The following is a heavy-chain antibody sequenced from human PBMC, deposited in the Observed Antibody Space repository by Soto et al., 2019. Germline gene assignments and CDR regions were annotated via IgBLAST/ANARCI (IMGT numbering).Heavy chain of an antibody. CDR1: GFTFSSYA. CDR2: IRGSGDKT. D-gene: IGHD1-1*01. CDR3: AKQQGPGTPYYYAMDV. Sequence: GGSLRLSCAASGFTFSSYAMSWVRQAPGKGLEWVSVIRGSGDKTYYADSVKGRFTISRDNSKNTLYMQMNTLRAEDTAVYYCAKQQGPGTPYYYAMDVWGQGTTVTVSS. V-gene: IGHV3-23*01. J-gene: IGHJ6*02.